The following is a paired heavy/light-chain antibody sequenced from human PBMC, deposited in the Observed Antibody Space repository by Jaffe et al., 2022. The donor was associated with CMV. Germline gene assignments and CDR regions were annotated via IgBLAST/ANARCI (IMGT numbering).Heavy chain of an antibody. CDR1: GFTFSNAW. Sequence: EVQLVESGGGLVKPGGSLRLSCAASGFTFSNAWMSWVRQAPGKGLEWVGRIKSKTDGGTTDYAAPVKGRFTISRDDSKNTLYLQMNSLKTEDTAVYYCTTDAPPAGTTYYYYYYGMDVWGQGTTVTVSS. D-gene: IGHD1-7*01. CDR2: IKSKTDGGTT. V-gene: IGHV3-15*01. CDR3: TTDAPPAGTTYYYYYYGMDV. J-gene: IGHJ6*02.
Light chain of an antibody. CDR3: QQRSNWHFT. CDR2: DAS. V-gene: IGKV3-11*01. CDR1: QSVSSY. J-gene: IGKJ4*01. Sequence: EIVLTQSPATLSLSPGERATLSCRASQSVSSYLAWYQQKPGQAPRLLIYDASNRATGIPARFSGSGSGTDFTLTISSLEPEDFAVYYCQQRSNWHFTFGGGTKVEIK.